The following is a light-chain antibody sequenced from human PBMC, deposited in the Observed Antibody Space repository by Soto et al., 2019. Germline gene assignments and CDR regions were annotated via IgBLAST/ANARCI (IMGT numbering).Light chain of an antibody. Sequence: DIVLTQSPGTLSLSPGERATLSCRASQSVSNNYLAWYQQKPGQAPRLLIYGASSRATGIPDRFSGSGSGTDFTLTISRLEPEDFAVYYCQQYGTFPRTFGQGTKVDIK. V-gene: IGKV3-20*01. CDR3: QQYGTFPRT. CDR2: GAS. J-gene: IGKJ1*01. CDR1: QSVSNNY.